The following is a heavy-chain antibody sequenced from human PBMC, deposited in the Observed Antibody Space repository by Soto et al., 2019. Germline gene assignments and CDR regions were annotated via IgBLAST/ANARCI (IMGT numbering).Heavy chain of an antibody. CDR2: INHSGST. D-gene: IGHD1-26*01. J-gene: IGHJ6*02. Sequence: SENLRHTYAVYGGSFSGYYWSWIRQPPGKGLEWIGEINHSGSTNYNPSLKSRVTISVDTSKNQFSLKLSSVTAADTAVYYCARVRYSGSYFGAYYYYGMDVWGQWTTVTVS. V-gene: IGHV4-34*01. CDR1: GGSFSGYY. CDR3: ARVRYSGSYFGAYYYYGMDV.